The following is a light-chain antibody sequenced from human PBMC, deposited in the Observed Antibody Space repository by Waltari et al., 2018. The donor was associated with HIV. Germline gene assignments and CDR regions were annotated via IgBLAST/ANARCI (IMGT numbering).Light chain of an antibody. J-gene: IGLJ1*01. CDR3: CSCPRSGIRYV. CDR2: EVT. Sequence: QSALTQPASVSGSPGQSISISCTGTSSNGGRDDLVSWYQQHPGEAPKLIIYEVTKRPSGVSIRFSGSKSGNTASLTISGLQAEDEADYYCCSCPRSGIRYVFGTGTKVTVL. V-gene: IGLV2-23*02. CDR1: SSNGGRDDL.